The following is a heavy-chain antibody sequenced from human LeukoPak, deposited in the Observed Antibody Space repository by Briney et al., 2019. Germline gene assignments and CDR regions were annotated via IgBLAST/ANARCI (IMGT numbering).Heavy chain of an antibody. CDR2: INPNSGGT. J-gene: IGHJ4*02. CDR1: GYTFTGYY. V-gene: IGHV1-2*02. CDR3: ARGLAGRVGAYFDY. Sequence: GASVKVSCKASGYTFTGYYMHWVRQAPGQGLEGMGWINPNSGGTNYAQKFQGRVTMTRDTSISTAYMELSRLRSDDTAVYYCARGLAGRVGAYFDYWGQGTLVTVSS. D-gene: IGHD1-26*01.